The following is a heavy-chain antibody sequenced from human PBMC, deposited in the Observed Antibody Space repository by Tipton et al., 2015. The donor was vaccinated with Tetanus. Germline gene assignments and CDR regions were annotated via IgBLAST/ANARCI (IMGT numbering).Heavy chain of an antibody. D-gene: IGHD6-19*01. CDR3: ARDAFRSTGWGFKYNNGMDV. Sequence: VQLVQSGGEVKKPGASVKVSCQAAGYSFTSYGMHWVRQAPGKGLEWVAGISHDGSNKHYADSVKGRFTTSRDSSKKTLSLEMNSLRGEDTAVYFCARDAFRSTGWGFKYNNGMDVWGQGTTVIVSS. V-gene: IGHV3-30*03. J-gene: IGHJ6*02. CDR2: ISHDGSNK. CDR1: GYSFTSYG.